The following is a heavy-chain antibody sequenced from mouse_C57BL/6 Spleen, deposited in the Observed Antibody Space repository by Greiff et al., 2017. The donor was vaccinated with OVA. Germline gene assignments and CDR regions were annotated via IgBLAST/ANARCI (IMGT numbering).Heavy chain of an antibody. CDR2: INPNNGGT. CDR1: GYTFTDYN. Sequence: VQLQQSGPELVQPGASVKMSCKASGYTFTDYNMHWVKQSHGKSLEWIGYINPNNGGTSYNQKFKGKATLTVNKSSSTAYMELRSLTSEDSAVYYCARYDSLYYYAMDYWGQGTSVTVSS. CDR3: ARYDSLYYYAMDY. J-gene: IGHJ4*01. V-gene: IGHV1-22*01. D-gene: IGHD2-4*01.